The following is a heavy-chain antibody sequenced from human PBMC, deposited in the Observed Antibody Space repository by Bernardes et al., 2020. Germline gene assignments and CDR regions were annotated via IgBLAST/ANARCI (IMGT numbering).Heavy chain of an antibody. CDR3: AKGQATLTPFDY. V-gene: IGHV3-23*01. J-gene: IGHJ4*02. D-gene: IGHD2-15*01. CDR2: ISGSGGST. CDR1: GFTFSSYA. Sequence: VWSLSLSCAASGFTFSSYAMSWVRQAPGKGLEWVSAISGSGGSTYYADSVKGRFTISRDNSKNTLYLQMNSLRAEDTAVYYCAKGQATLTPFDYWGQGTLVTVSS.